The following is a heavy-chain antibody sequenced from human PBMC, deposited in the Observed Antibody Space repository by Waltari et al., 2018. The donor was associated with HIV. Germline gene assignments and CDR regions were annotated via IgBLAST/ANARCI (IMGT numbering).Heavy chain of an antibody. Sequence: EVRLVESGGGWVQPGGSLTLTCETSGFTFSFYWLSWVRQAPGKGLEWAANINQAGTEGQYVDSVRGRFTISRDNGKRSSFLQMNSLSVEDTAVYYCATTHGSGDFDNDFDYWGQGTLV. CDR1: GFTFSFYW. CDR3: ATTHGSGDFDNDFDY. V-gene: IGHV3-7*01. D-gene: IGHD3-10*01. CDR2: INQAGTEG. J-gene: IGHJ4*02.